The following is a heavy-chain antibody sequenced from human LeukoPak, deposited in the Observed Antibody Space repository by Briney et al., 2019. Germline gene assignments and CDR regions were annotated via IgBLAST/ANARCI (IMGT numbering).Heavy chain of an antibody. Sequence: GGSLRLSXAASGFTFSSYAMSWVRQAPGKGLEWVSAISGSGGSTYYADSVKGRFTISRDNSKNTLYLQMNSLRAEDTAVYYCAKDMTGTTISSYFDYWGQGTLVTVSS. CDR2: ISGSGGST. J-gene: IGHJ4*02. CDR1: GFTFSSYA. D-gene: IGHD1-1*01. V-gene: IGHV3-23*01. CDR3: AKDMTGTTISSYFDY.